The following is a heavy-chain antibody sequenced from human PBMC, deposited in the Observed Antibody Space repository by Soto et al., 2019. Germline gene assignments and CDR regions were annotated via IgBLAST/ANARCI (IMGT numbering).Heavy chain of an antibody. V-gene: IGHV4-31*03. J-gene: IGHJ4*02. CDR1: GGSISSGGLY. Sequence: QVQLQESGPGLVKSSQTLSLTCTVSGGSISSGGLYWNWIRQHPGKGLEWIGYIYYTGSTYYNPSLKSRLIISIDTSKNQFSLKLNSVTAADTAVYFCARGGDRYGYYHIFDYWGQGTLVTVSS. CDR3: ARGGDRYGYYHIFDY. D-gene: IGHD5-18*01. CDR2: IYYTGST.